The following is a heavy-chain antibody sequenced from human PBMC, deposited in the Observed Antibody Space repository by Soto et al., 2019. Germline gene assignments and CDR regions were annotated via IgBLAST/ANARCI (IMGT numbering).Heavy chain of an antibody. Sequence: GGSLRLSCAASGFTFSSYAMSWVRQAPGNGLEWVSAISGSGGSTYYADSVKGRFTISRDNSKNTLYLQMNSLRAEDTAVYYCANLEVTTNYYYYYMDVWGKGTTVTVSS. CDR2: ISGSGGST. CDR1: GFTFSSYA. V-gene: IGHV3-23*01. J-gene: IGHJ6*03. D-gene: IGHD5-12*01. CDR3: ANLEVTTNYYYYYMDV.